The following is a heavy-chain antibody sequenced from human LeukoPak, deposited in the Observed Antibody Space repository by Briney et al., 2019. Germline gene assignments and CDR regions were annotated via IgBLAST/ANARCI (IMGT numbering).Heavy chain of an antibody. CDR3: ARDPYGEGWFDP. V-gene: IGHV4-61*01. CDR2: IYNRGST. D-gene: IGHD4-17*01. CDR1: GGSVSSGTYY. Sequence: PSETLSLTCTVSGGSVSSGTYYWSWIRRPPGKGLEWIGYIYNRGSTKSNPSLKSRVTILVDTSKNQFSLKLSSVTAADTAVYYCARDPYGEGWFDPCGQGTLVTVSS. J-gene: IGHJ5*02.